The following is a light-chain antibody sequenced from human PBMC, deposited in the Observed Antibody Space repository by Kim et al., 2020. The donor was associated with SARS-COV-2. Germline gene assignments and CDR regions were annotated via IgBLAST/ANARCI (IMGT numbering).Light chain of an antibody. CDR3: QQYNNWPLT. J-gene: IGKJ4*01. V-gene: IGKV3-15*01. Sequence: EIVMTQSPTTLSVSPGERATLSCRASQSVNSNVAWYQQKPGQAPRLLLYGASSRATGIPARFSGSGSGTEFTLTISSLQSEDFALYYCQQYNNWPLTFGGGTKVDIK. CDR2: GAS. CDR1: QSVNSN.